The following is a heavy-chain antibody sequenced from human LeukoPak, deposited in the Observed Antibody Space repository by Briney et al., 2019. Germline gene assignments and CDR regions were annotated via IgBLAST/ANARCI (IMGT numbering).Heavy chain of an antibody. J-gene: IGHJ4*02. V-gene: IGHV4-61*02. D-gene: IGHD5-24*01. CDR1: GGSISSGSYY. CDR2: IYTSGST. Sequence: PSETLSLTCTVSGGSISSGSYYWSWIRQPAGKGLEWIGRIYTSGSTNYNPSLKSRVTISVDTSKNQFSLNLNSVTAADTAVYYCARGVDAHKGGNYWGQGTLVTVSS. CDR3: ARGVDAHKGGNY.